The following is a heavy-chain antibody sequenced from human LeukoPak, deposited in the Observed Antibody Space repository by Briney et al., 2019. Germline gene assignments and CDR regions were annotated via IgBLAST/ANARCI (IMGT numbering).Heavy chain of an antibody. V-gene: IGHV3-64*01. CDR3: ARRPDSGSYYVDF. CDR1: GFTFSSYA. CDR2: ISSNGIST. J-gene: IGHJ4*02. Sequence: GGSLRLSCAASGFTFSSYAMHWVRQAPGKGLEYVSAISSNGISTDYANSVKGRFTISRDNSQNTLYLQMGSLRTEDMAVYYCARRPDSGSYYVDFWGQGTLVTASS. D-gene: IGHD1-26*01.